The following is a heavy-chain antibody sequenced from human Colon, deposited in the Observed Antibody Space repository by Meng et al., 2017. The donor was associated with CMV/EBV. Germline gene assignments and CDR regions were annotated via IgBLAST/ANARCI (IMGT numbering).Heavy chain of an antibody. V-gene: IGHV3-23*01. CDR2: ISGSGRTP. CDR3: AKPFLSGYYSFDS. D-gene: IGHD3-22*01. CDR1: GFTFANAW. J-gene: IGHJ4*02. Sequence: GESLKISCAASGFTFANAWMSWVRQAPGKGLEWVSAISGSGRTPYYADSVKGRFTISRDNSQSTFYLQMSDLRVEDTAVYYCAKPFLSGYYSFDSWGQGTLVTVSS.